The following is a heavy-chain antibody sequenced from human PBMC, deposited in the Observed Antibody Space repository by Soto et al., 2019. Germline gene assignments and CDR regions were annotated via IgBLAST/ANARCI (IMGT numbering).Heavy chain of an antibody. D-gene: IGHD3-3*01. Sequence: GASVKVSCQASGGTFSSYAISWVRQAPGQGLEWMGGIIPIFGTANYAQKFQGRVTITADESTSTAYMELSSLRSEDTAVYYCAGGGGGLLRLLALQFRLDYGMDVWGQGTKVTVSS. J-gene: IGHJ6*02. CDR3: AGGGGGLLRLLALQFRLDYGMDV. CDR2: IIPIFGTA. CDR1: GGTFSSYA. V-gene: IGHV1-69*13.